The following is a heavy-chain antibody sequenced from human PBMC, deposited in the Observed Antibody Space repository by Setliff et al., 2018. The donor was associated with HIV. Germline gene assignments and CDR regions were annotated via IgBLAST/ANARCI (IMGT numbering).Heavy chain of an antibody. CDR1: GGSIGTYR. D-gene: IGHD1-26*01. J-gene: IGHJ6*03. Sequence: KTSETLSLTCAVSGGSIGTYRWNWIRQTPGKGLEWIGFISYSGTTDYNPSLKSRVTISVDTSKNQFSLKLTSVTAADTAVYYCARRPSPPSGTYSQYYMDVWGRGTTVTVSS. CDR2: ISYSGTT. V-gene: IGHV4-59*08. CDR3: ARRPSPPSGTYSQYYMDV.